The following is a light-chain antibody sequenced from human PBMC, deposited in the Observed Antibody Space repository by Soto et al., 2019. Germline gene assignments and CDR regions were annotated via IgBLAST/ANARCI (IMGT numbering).Light chain of an antibody. J-gene: IGKJ5*01. CDR3: QQYDNLPIT. Sequence: DIQMTQSPSSLSASVGDRVTITCQASQDISNYLKWYQQKPGKAPKLLIYDASTLETGVPSRFSGNGSGTDFTVTISSLQPEDIATYYCQQYDNLPITFGQGTRLEIK. CDR1: QDISNY. CDR2: DAS. V-gene: IGKV1-33*01.